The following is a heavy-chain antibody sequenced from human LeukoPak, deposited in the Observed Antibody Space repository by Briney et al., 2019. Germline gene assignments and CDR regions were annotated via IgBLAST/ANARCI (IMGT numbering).Heavy chain of an antibody. CDR1: GFTFSSYW. V-gene: IGHV3-7*01. D-gene: IGHD3-3*01. Sequence: GGSLRLSCAASGFTFSSYWMSWVRQAPGKGLEWVSNIKQDGSEKYYVDSVKGRFTISRDNAKNSLYLQMNSLRAEDTAVYYCARAGDFWSGSASFDIWGQGTMVTVSS. J-gene: IGHJ3*02. CDR2: IKQDGSEK. CDR3: ARAGDFWSGSASFDI.